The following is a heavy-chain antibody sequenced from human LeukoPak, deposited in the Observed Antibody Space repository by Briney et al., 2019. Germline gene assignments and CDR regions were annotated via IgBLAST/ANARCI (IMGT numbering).Heavy chain of an antibody. V-gene: IGHV3-7*03. D-gene: IGHD1-14*01. CDR2: IHPDSSVK. J-gene: IGHJ4*02. Sequence: GGSLRLSCAASGFTFRHSWLSWIRQTPGKGLEWVANIHPDSSVKFYVDSMEGRFTISRDNTKNSLYLQIDNARVDVTGLYYCTRLPRETAGDYWGQGVPVIVSS. CDR1: GFTFRHSW. CDR3: TRLPRETAGDY.